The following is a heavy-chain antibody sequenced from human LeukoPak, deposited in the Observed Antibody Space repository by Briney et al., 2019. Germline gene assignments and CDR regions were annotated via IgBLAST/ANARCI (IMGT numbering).Heavy chain of an antibody. CDR1: GFTFSTYG. V-gene: IGHV3-30*18. Sequence: PGRSLRLSCTASGFTFSTYGAHWVRQAPGKGLEGVAVISYDGTNKYYTDSVRGRFNISRDNSKNTLYLQMNSLRAEDTAVYYCAKTYYYGSGSYPIGAFDIWGQGTMVTVSS. J-gene: IGHJ3*02. CDR2: ISYDGTNK. CDR3: AKTYYYGSGSYPIGAFDI. D-gene: IGHD3-10*01.